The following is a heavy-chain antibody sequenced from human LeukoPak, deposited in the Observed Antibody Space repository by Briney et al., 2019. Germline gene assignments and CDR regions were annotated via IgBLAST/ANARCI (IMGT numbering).Heavy chain of an antibody. V-gene: IGHV3-30*18. J-gene: IGHJ4*02. CDR1: GFTFSSYG. D-gene: IGHD5-18*01. CDR3: AKDRRGYSYGYIDY. CDR2: ISYDGSNK. Sequence: TGGSLRLSCAASGFTFSSYGMHWVRQAPGKGLEWVAVISYDGSNKYYADSVKGRFTISRDNSKNTLHLQMNGLRAEDTAVYYCAKDRRGYSYGYIDYWGQGTLVTVSS.